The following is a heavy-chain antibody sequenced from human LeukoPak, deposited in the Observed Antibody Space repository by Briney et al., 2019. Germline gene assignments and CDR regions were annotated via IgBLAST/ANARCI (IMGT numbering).Heavy chain of an antibody. CDR2: ISSSSSYI. V-gene: IGHV3-21*01. CDR1: GFTFSSYS. Sequence: GGSLRLSCAASGFTFSSYSMNWVRQAPGKGLEWVSSISSSSSYIYYADSVKGRFTISRDNAKNSLYLQMNSLRAEDTAVYYCARDLGLTQDAFDIWGQGTMVTVSS. D-gene: IGHD3-16*01. J-gene: IGHJ3*02. CDR3: ARDLGLTQDAFDI.